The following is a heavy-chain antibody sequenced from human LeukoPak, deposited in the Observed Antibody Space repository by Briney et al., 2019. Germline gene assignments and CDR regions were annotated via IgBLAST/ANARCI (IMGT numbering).Heavy chain of an antibody. CDR1: GFTFSSYA. J-gene: IGHJ6*02. Sequence: GGSLRLSCAASGFTFSSYAMHWVRQAPGKGLEWVAVISYDGSNKYYADTVKGRFTISRDNSKNTLYLQMNSLRAEDTAVYYCAREGYYGSGSYYIFSYYYGMDVWGQGTTVTVSS. CDR2: ISYDGSNK. CDR3: AREGYYGSGSYYIFSYYYGMDV. D-gene: IGHD3-10*01. V-gene: IGHV3-30*04.